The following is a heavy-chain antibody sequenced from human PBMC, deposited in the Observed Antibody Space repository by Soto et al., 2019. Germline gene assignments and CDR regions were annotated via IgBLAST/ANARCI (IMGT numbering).Heavy chain of an antibody. D-gene: IGHD1-26*01. CDR2: IYYRGTA. Sequence: PSETLSLTCTVSGASITSNYWSWIRQPPGKGLEWIGHIYYRGTANYNPSLKSRVTVSADTSKNQFSLKLSSVTAADTAVYYCARWDHVLFNFDFWGQGALVTVSS. CDR1: GASITSNY. CDR3: ARWDHVLFNFDF. V-gene: IGHV4-59*01. J-gene: IGHJ4*02.